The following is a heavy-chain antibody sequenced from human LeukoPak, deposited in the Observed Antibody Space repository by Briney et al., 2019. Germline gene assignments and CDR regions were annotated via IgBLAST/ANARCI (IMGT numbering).Heavy chain of an antibody. J-gene: IGHJ3*02. CDR3: TTYDSSGYFAFDI. D-gene: IGHD3-22*01. V-gene: IGHV3-15*01. CDR2: IKSKFDGGTT. CDR1: GFTFRNSW. Sequence: GGSLRLSCAASGFTFRNSWMSWVRQAPWKGLEWVGRIKSKFDGGTTDYAAPVKGRFTISRDDSKNTLYLQMNSLKIEDTAVYYCTTYDSSGYFAFDIWGQGTMVTVSS.